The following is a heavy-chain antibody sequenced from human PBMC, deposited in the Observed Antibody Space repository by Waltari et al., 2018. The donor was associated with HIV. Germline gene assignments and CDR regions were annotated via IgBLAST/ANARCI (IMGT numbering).Heavy chain of an antibody. CDR1: GYNFIDYY. CDR2: TKPKGGKK. J-gene: IGHJ1*01. Sequence: QVHLVQSGAEVKKPGASVRLSCATSGYNFIDYYIHWVRQAPGQGLQWVAWTKPKGGKKLDSQAFQGRVTVARDISLNTVYLDLTNLRPDDTAIYYCARDRARERVVGQFWGPGTPVTVST. CDR3: ARDRARERVVGQF. V-gene: IGHV1-2*02. D-gene: IGHD1-26*01.